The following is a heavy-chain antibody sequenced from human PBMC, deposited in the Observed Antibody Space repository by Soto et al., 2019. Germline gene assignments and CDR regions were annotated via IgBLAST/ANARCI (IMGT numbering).Heavy chain of an antibody. Sequence: SETLSLTCTVSGGSISSYYWSWIRQPPGKGLEWIGYIYYSGSTNYNPSLTSRVTLSVDTSKQQFSLKLSSVTAADTAVYYCARAKYFDSSGAFDYWGQGTLVTVSS. CDR1: GGSISSYY. V-gene: IGHV4-59*12. CDR3: ARAKYFDSSGAFDY. J-gene: IGHJ4*02. D-gene: IGHD3-22*01. CDR2: IYYSGST.